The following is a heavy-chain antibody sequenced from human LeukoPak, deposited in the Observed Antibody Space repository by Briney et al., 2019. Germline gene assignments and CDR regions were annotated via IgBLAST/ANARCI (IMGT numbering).Heavy chain of an antibody. D-gene: IGHD6-19*01. CDR2: ISDDGSRQ. V-gene: IGHV3-30*15. CDR1: GFTFRSYA. J-gene: IGHJ4*02. Sequence: GWSLRLSCAASGFTFRSYAMHWVRQAPGKGLEWVAVISDDGSRQHYADFLEGRITISRDNSKNTVSLQMSSLRTEDTAVYFCAREQSGDGWSGFDYWGPGTLVTVSS. CDR3: AREQSGDGWSGFDY.